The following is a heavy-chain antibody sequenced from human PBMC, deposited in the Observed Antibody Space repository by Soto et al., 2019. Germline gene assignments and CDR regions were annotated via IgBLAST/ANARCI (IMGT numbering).Heavy chain of an antibody. J-gene: IGHJ4*02. CDR2: ISAYNGNT. Sequence: ASVKVSCKASGYTFTSYGISWVRQAPGQGLEWMGWISAYNGNTNYAQKLQGRVTMTTDTSTSTAYMELRSLRSDDTAVYYCARGEYDFWSGDHFDYWGQGTLVTVSS. CDR1: GYTFTSYG. CDR3: ARGEYDFWSGDHFDY. V-gene: IGHV1-18*01. D-gene: IGHD3-3*01.